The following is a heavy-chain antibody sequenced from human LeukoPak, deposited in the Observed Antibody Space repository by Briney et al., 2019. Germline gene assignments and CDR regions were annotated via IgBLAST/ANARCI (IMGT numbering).Heavy chain of an antibody. CDR2: IKSDGSST. CDR1: GFTFNYSC. V-gene: IGHV3-74*01. J-gene: IGHJ3*02. CDR3: TTVLVAGNWAFDI. D-gene: IGHD6-19*01. Sequence: PGGSLRLSCSAYGFTFNYSCMEWDRHAPGKGLVWVSRIKSDGSSTNYADSVKGRFTISRDASKNTLYLEMISLRAEDTAQYYCTTVLVAGNWAFDIWGQGTMATVSS.